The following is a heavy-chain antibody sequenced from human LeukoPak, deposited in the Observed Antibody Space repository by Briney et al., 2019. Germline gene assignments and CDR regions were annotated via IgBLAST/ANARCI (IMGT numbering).Heavy chain of an antibody. CDR2: INSDGSTT. CDR1: GFTFGSYW. V-gene: IGHV3-74*01. Sequence: GSPRLSCAASGFTFGSYWMHWVRQAPGKGLVWVSRINSDGSTTDYADSVTGRSTIPRDNAKNTLFLQMNSLRAEDTAVYYCVRDLELAHYDSNGYAYWGQGT. D-gene: IGHD3-22*01. CDR3: VRDLELAHYDSNGYAY. J-gene: IGHJ4*02.